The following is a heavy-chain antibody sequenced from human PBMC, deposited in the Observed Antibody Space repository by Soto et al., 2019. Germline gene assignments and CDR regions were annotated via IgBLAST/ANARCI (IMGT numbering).Heavy chain of an antibody. J-gene: IGHJ4*02. CDR1: GFTFGDYA. V-gene: IGHV3-49*03. CDR3: TRGVWKRITMIVVVINYFGY. CDR2: IRSKAYGGTT. D-gene: IGHD3-22*01. Sequence: PGGSLRLSCTASGFTFGDYAMSWFRQAPGKGLEWVGFIRSKAYGGTTEYAASVKGRFTISRDDSKSIAYLQMNSLKTEDTAVYYCTRGVWKRITMIVVVINYFGYWGQGTLVTVSS.